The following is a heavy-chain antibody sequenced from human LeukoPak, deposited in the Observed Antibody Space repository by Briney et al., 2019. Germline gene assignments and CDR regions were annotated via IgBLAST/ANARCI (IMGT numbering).Heavy chain of an antibody. CDR1: GDSVSSNSAA. CDR2: TYYRSKWYN. D-gene: IGHD6-13*01. Sequence: SQTLSLTCAISGDSVSSNSAAWNWISQSPSRGLEWPGRTYYRSKWYNDYAVSVKSRITINPDTSKIQFSMQLNSVTPADAAVYYYARGIAAEALGYWGQGTLVTVSS. J-gene: IGHJ4*02. V-gene: IGHV6-1*01. CDR3: ARGIAAEALGY.